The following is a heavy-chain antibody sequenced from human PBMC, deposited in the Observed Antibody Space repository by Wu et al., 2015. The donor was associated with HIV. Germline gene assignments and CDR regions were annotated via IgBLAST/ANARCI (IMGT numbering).Heavy chain of an antibody. Sequence: QVQLVQSGAEVKKPGASVKVSCKASGYTFTSYGFSWVRQAPGQGLEWMGWISAYNGNTNYAQKLQGKSHHDQQTTSTSTAYMEKTEEPEILTTHGRVYCVKEKFQHGQLKKILPLNYKYGRFWGQGTTV. V-gene: IGHV1-18*01. CDR2: ISAYNGNT. CDR1: GYTFTSYG. CDR3: VKEKFQHGQLKKILPLNYKYGRF. J-gene: IGHJ6*02. D-gene: IGHD1-26*01.